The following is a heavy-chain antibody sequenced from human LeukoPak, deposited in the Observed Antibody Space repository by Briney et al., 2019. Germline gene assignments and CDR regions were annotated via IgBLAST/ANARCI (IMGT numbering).Heavy chain of an antibody. CDR1: GYSFTSYW. Sequence: GESLKIPCKGSGYSFTSYWIGWVRQMPGKGLEWMGIIYPGDSDTRYSPSFQGQVTISADKSISTAYLQWSSLKASDTAMYYCARQSDSSGWYEGDYFDYWGQGTLVTVSS. J-gene: IGHJ4*02. V-gene: IGHV5-51*01. CDR2: IYPGDSDT. CDR3: ARQSDSSGWYEGDYFDY. D-gene: IGHD6-19*01.